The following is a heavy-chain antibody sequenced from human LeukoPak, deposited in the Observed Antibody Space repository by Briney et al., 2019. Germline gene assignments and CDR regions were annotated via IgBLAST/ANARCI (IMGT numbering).Heavy chain of an antibody. Sequence: PGGSLRLSCAASGFTFSSYAMSWVRQAPGKGLEWVSAISGSGGSTYYADSVKGRFTISRDNSKNTLYLQMNSLRAEDTAVYYCALQRGYYDSSDYYFDYWGQGTLVTVSS. D-gene: IGHD3-22*01. CDR2: ISGSGGST. CDR3: ALQRGYYDSSDYYFDY. CDR1: GFTFSSYA. J-gene: IGHJ4*02. V-gene: IGHV3-23*01.